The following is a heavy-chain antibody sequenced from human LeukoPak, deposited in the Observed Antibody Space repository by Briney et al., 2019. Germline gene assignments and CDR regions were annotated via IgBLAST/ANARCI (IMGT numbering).Heavy chain of an antibody. CDR2: IYPGDTDT. CDR1: GSSFTSYW. CDR3: ARSLEGDSSGYYGYAFDI. V-gene: IGHV5-51*01. J-gene: IGHJ3*02. Sequence: KPGESLKISCKGSGSSFTSYWIGWVRQLPGKGLEWMGIIYPGDTDTRYSPSFQGQVTISADKSISTAYLQWSSLKASDTAMYYCARSLEGDSSGYYGYAFDIWGQGTMVTVSS. D-gene: IGHD3-22*01.